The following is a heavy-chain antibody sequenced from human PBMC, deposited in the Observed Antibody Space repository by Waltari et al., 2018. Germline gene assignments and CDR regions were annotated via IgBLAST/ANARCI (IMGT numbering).Heavy chain of an antibody. J-gene: IGHJ4*02. CDR2: IKEDGTEE. Sequence: EVQLVESGGGLVQPGVSLRLSCTASGFPFVNYWMSWVRQAPGKGLQWVAYIKEDGTEESYLDSLKGRFTISRDDAKNSLHLQMNSLRVEDTAIYYCARVSKGIHFDYWGQGTLVTVSS. V-gene: IGHV3-7*04. CDR3: ARVSKGIHFDY. CDR1: GFPFVNYW.